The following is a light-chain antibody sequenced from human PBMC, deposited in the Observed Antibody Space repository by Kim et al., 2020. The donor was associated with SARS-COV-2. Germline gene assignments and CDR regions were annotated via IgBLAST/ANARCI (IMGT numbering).Light chain of an antibody. CDR2: GTT. V-gene: IGKV3-20*01. Sequence: PGDRATLSCRASQSVTSTYVAWYQQKPGQAPRLLIYGTTTRAAGIPGRFSGSGSGTEYTLTINRLEPEDFAIYYCQQFGSSRTWTFGQGTKVDIK. CDR1: QSVTSTY. J-gene: IGKJ1*01. CDR3: QQFGSSRTWT.